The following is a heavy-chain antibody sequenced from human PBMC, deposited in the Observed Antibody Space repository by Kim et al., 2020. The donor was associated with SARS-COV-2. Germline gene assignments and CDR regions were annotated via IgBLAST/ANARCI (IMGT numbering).Heavy chain of an antibody. D-gene: IGHD1-1*01. CDR3: ARELEYDY. CDR2: GGST. V-gene: IGHV1-46*01. Sequence: GGSTSYAQKFQGRVTITRDTSTSTVYMELSGRRSEDTAVYYCARELEYDYWGQGTLVTVSS. J-gene: IGHJ4*02.